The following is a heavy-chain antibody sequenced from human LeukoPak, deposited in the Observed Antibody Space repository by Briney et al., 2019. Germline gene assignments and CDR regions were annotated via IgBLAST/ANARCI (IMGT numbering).Heavy chain of an antibody. J-gene: IGHJ6*03. CDR2: IIPIFGTA. CDR1: GGTFSSYA. Sequence: SVKVSCKASGGTFSSYAISWVRQAPRQGLEWMGGIIPIFGTANYAQKFQGRVTITADESTSTAYMEQRSLRSDDTAVYYCARDRSIVVVPAATFYYYYYMDVWGKGTTVTVSS. D-gene: IGHD2-2*01. CDR3: ARDRSIVVVPAATFYYYYYMDV. V-gene: IGHV1-69*13.